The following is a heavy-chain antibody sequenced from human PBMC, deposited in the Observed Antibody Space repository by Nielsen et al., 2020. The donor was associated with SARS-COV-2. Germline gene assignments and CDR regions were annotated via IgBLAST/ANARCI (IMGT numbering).Heavy chain of an antibody. V-gene: IGHV3-11*04. Sequence: GESLKISCAASGFTFSDSYMSWIRQAPGKGLEWLSYISKSGTTIYYADSVKGRFTISRDNAKNSLYLQMNSLRAGDTAVYYCARGRIAAAGTWSNWFDPWGQGTLVTVSS. CDR1: GFTFSDSY. J-gene: IGHJ5*02. D-gene: IGHD6-13*01. CDR3: ARGRIAAAGTWSNWFDP. CDR2: ISKSGTTI.